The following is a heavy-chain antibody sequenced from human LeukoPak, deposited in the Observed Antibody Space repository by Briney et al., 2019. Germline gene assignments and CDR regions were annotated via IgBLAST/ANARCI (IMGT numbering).Heavy chain of an antibody. CDR2: IYHSGSA. J-gene: IGHJ6*03. Sequence: PSETLSLTCTVSGGSIRSYYWSWIRQPPGKGLEWIGYIYHSGSAYYNPSLKSRVTISVDRSKNQFSLKLSSVTAADTAVYYCARGLTGDRQYYYYYMDVWGKGTTVTVSS. V-gene: IGHV4-59*12. D-gene: IGHD7-27*01. CDR1: GGSIRSYY. CDR3: ARGLTGDRQYYYYYMDV.